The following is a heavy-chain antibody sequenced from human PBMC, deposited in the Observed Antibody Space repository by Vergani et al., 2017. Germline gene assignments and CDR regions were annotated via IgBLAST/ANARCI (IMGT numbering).Heavy chain of an antibody. CDR3: ARRDSSSPALDY. V-gene: IGHV3-13*01. D-gene: IGHD6-6*01. CDR2: IGTAGDT. CDR1: GYTFSNYY. J-gene: IGHJ4*02. Sequence: VQVVQSGAEVKKSGASVKVSCKTSGYTFSNYYMHWVRQATGKGLEWVSAIGTAGDTYYPGSVKGRFTISRENAKNSLYLQMNGLRAGDTAVYYCARRDSSSPALDYWGQGTLVTVSS.